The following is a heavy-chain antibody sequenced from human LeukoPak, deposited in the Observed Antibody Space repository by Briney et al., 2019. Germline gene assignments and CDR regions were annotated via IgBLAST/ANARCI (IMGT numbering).Heavy chain of an antibody. D-gene: IGHD3-22*01. CDR3: ATPLDYFDSRGHHQGGD. J-gene: IGHJ4*02. V-gene: IGHV3-7*03. Sequence: GGSLRLSCAGSGFIFGSYWMSWVRQAPGKGLEWVANIKPDGLKTNYVDSVKGRFTISRDNAKSSLYLQMNSLRAEDTALYYCATPLDYFDSRGHHQGGDWGQETLVTVSS. CDR2: IKPDGLKT. CDR1: GFIFGSYW.